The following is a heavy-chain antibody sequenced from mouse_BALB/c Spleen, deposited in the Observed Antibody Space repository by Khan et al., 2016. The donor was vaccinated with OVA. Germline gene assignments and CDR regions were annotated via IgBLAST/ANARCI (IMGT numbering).Heavy chain of an antibody. D-gene: IGHD2-10*01. Sequence: QVQLKQSGPGLVAPSQSLSITCTVSGFSLTGYGVNWVRQPPGKGLEWLGMIWGDGSTDYNSALKSRLNLSKDNSKSQVFLKMNSLQTDDTASYYCESAYYCNCTEAVDNWGHGTTVTVSS. CDR2: IWGDGST. J-gene: IGHJ4*01. V-gene: IGHV2-6-7*01. CDR1: GFSLTGYG. CDR3: ESAYYCNCTEAVDN.